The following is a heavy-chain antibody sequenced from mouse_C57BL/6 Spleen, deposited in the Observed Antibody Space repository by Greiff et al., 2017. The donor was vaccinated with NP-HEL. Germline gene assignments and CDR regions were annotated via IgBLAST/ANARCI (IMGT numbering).Heavy chain of an antibody. CDR3: ARHEAYYDYDVGYFDY. D-gene: IGHD2-4*01. J-gene: IGHJ2*01. CDR2: FYPGSGSI. CDR1: GYTFTEYT. V-gene: IGHV1-62-2*01. Sequence: QVHVKQSGAELVKPGASVKLSCKASGYTFTEYTIHWVKQRSGQGLEWIGWFYPGSGSIKYNEKFKDKATLTADKSSSTVYMELSRLTSEDSAVYFCARHEAYYDYDVGYFDYWGQGTTLTVSS.